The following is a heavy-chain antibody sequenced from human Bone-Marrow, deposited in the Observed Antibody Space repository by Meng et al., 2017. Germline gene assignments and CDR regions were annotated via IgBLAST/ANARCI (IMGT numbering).Heavy chain of an antibody. V-gene: IGHV1-69*04. D-gene: IGHD6-19*01. Sequence: SVKVSCKASGGTFSSYTISWVRQAPGQGLEWMGRIIPILGIANYAQKFQGRVTMTRDTSTSTVYMELSSLRSEDTAVYYCARDLAQWLVLGDYYYYYGMDVWGQGTTVTVSS. CDR3: ARDLAQWLVLGDYYYYYGMDV. J-gene: IGHJ6*02. CDR2: IIPILGIA. CDR1: GGTFSSYT.